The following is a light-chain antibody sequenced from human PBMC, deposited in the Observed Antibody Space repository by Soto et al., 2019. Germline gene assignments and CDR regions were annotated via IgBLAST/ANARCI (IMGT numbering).Light chain of an antibody. Sequence: EIVMTQSPATLSVSPGERATLSCRASQSITRNLAWYQPSPGQAPRLLIYGASTRATGIPARFSGSGSGTEFTLTINSLQSEDFAVYYCQQYNNWPMWTFGQGTKVDIK. V-gene: IGKV3-15*01. J-gene: IGKJ1*01. CDR1: QSITRN. CDR2: GAS. CDR3: QQYNNWPMWT.